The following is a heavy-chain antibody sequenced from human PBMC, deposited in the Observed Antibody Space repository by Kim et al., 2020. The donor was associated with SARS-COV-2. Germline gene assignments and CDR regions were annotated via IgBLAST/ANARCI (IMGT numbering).Heavy chain of an antibody. J-gene: IGHJ4*02. D-gene: IGHD6-13*01. Sequence: DSLKGRFTISRDNAKNSLYLQMNSRRADDTAVYYCARVSLGSSSWYYFDYWGQGTLVTVSS. V-gene: IGHV3-11*05. CDR3: ARVSLGSSSWYYFDY.